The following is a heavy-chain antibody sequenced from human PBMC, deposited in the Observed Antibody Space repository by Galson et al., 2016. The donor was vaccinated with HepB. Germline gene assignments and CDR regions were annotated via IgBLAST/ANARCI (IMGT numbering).Heavy chain of an antibody. J-gene: IGHJ2*01. CDR3: VKDTADSGWFLYWYFDL. CDR1: GFTFSSYA. CDR2: ISGSGGST. V-gene: IGHV3-23*01. D-gene: IGHD6-19*01. Sequence: SLRLSCAASGFTFSSYAMGWVRQAPGKGLEWVSSISGSGGSTYYADSVKGRFSISRDNSKNTLYLQMNSLRAEDTALYYCVKDTADSGWFLYWYFDLWGRGTLVTVSS.